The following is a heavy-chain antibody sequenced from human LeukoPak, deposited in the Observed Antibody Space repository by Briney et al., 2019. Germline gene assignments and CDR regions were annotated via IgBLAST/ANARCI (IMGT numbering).Heavy chain of an antibody. Sequence: GGSLRLSCAAAGLTFSDYEMYWVRQAPGKGLEWVSYISSSGETIYYADSMKGRFTISRDNANKSLYLRMSSLRVEDTAIYYCIPPAAGLRRTISTEYFQHWGQGALVTVSS. D-gene: IGHD6-13*01. J-gene: IGHJ1*01. CDR1: GLTFSDYE. CDR2: ISSSGETI. V-gene: IGHV3-48*03. CDR3: IPPAAGLRRTISTEYFQH.